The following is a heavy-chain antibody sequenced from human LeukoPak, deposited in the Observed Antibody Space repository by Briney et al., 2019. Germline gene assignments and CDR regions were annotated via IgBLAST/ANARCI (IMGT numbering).Heavy chain of an antibody. D-gene: IGHD3-10*01. J-gene: IGHJ4*02. CDR2: INHSGTT. V-gene: IGHV4-34*01. CDR3: ALSSPWFGELLY. CDR1: SGSFSGYY. Sequence: SDTLSLTCAVYSGSFSGYYWIWIRQPPGKGLEWIGEINHSGTTNYNPSLKSRVTISVDTSKNQFSLKLSSVTAADTAVYYCALSSPWFGELLYWGQGTLVTVSS.